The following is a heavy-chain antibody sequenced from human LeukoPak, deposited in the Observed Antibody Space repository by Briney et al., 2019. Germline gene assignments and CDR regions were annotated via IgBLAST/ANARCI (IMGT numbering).Heavy chain of an antibody. CDR3: ARLGIAVAGEPYDY. Sequence: SETLSLTCTVSGGSISSGGYYWSWIRQHPGKGLEWIGYIYYSGSTYYNPSLKSRVTISVDTSKNQFSLKLSSVTAADTAVYYCARLGIAVAGEPYDYWGQGTLVTVSS. CDR2: IYYSGST. J-gene: IGHJ4*02. V-gene: IGHV4-31*03. D-gene: IGHD6-19*01. CDR1: GGSISSGGYY.